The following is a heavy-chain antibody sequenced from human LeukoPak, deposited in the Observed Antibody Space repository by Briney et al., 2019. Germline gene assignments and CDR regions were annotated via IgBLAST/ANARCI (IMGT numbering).Heavy chain of an antibody. D-gene: IGHD2-21*01. Sequence: SETLSLTCTVSGGFISNSNFYWGWIRQPPGNGLDWIGNIYYTGRTYYNASLNSRVTMSVDASKNQFSLRLSSVTAADTAVYYCVRLYSYAAGRPPLWGQGTLVIVSS. CDR3: VRLYSYAAGRPPL. J-gene: IGHJ1*01. CDR1: GGFISNSNFY. CDR2: IYYTGRT. V-gene: IGHV4-39*01.